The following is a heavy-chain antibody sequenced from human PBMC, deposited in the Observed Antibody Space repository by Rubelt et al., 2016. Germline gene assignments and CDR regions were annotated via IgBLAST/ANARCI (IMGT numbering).Heavy chain of an antibody. CDR1: GFTFSSYS. J-gene: IGHJ4*02. Sequence: DVQVVESGGGLVKPGGSLRLSCAASGFTFSSYSMNWVRQAPGKGLEWVSSISSSSSIYYADSVKGRFTISRDNAKNSLYLQKNSLRAEDTAVYYCARDFRPRAPLETPFDYWGQGTLVTVSS. CDR3: ARDFRPRAPLETPFDY. D-gene: IGHD6-6*01. CDR2: ISSSSSI. V-gene: IGHV3-21*01.